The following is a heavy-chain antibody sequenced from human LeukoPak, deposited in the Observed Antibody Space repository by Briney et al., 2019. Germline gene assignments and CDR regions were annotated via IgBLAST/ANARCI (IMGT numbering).Heavy chain of an antibody. J-gene: IGHJ3*02. CDR3: AAGYIGGAMVTNAFDI. V-gene: IGHV1-58*01. Sequence: TSVKVPCKASGFSFTNSAVQWVRQARGQGLEWIGWIVVGSGNTIYVQKFQERVTITRDMSTSTAYMELSSLRSEDTAVYYCAAGYIGGAMVTNAFDIWGQGTMVTVSS. D-gene: IGHD5-18*01. CDR1: GFSFTNSA. CDR2: IVVGSGNT.